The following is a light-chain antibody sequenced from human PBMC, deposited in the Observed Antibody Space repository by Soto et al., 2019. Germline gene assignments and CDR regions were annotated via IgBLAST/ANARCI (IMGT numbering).Light chain of an antibody. Sequence: DIQLTQSPSSLSAAVGDRLAIACGASQSISTFLHWSQQKPGKAPNVLIFAASSLQSGVPSRSSGRGSGTDFTLTITSLQPEDFATYYCHQSFTTPRTFGQGTKV. CDR2: AAS. J-gene: IGKJ1*01. CDR3: HQSFTTPRT. CDR1: QSISTF. V-gene: IGKV1-39*01.